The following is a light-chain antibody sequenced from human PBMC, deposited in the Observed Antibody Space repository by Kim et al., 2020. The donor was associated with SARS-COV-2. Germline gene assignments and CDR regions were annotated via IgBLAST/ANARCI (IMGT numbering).Light chain of an antibody. CDR2: QDT. V-gene: IGLV3-1*01. Sequence: PGQTASITCSGDKLGDKYVCWYQQKPGQSPAPVIFQDTKRPSGIPERFSGSKSGNTATLTISGTQPTDEAYYYCQVWDSSAKGVFGGGTKVTVL. CDR1: KLGDKY. CDR3: QVWDSSAKGV. J-gene: IGLJ3*02.